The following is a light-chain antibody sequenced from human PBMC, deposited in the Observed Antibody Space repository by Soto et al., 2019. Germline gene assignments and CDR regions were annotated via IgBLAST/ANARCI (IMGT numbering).Light chain of an antibody. V-gene: IGKV3-15*01. CDR2: GAS. Sequence: EIVMTQSPATLSVSPGERATLSCRASQSVSSNLAWYQQKPGQAPRLLIYGASTRATGIPARFSGSGSGTEFTLTFSSLQSEDCVVYYCQQYNNWPQTFGQGTKVEIK. CDR3: QQYNNWPQT. J-gene: IGKJ1*01. CDR1: QSVSSN.